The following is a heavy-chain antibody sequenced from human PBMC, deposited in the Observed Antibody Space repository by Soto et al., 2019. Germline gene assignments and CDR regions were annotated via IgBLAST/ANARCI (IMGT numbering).Heavy chain of an antibody. J-gene: IGHJ4*02. Sequence: GGSLRLSCAASGFTFSSYAMSWVRQAPGKGLEWVSAISGSGGSTYYADSVEGRFTISRDNSRNTLYLQMNSLRAEDTAVYYCAKGIDIVVVPAAMLFGYWGQGTLVTVSS. CDR1: GFTFSSYA. V-gene: IGHV3-23*01. CDR2: ISGSGGST. D-gene: IGHD2-2*01. CDR3: AKGIDIVVVPAAMLFGY.